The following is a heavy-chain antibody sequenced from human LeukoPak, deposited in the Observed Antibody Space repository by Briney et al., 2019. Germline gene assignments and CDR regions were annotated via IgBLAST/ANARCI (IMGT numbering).Heavy chain of an antibody. CDR1: GFTFSSNY. D-gene: IGHD3-22*01. CDR3: ARDHSSSGLAG. CDR2: IYSGGST. Sequence: GGSLRLSCAASGFTFSSNYMNWVRQAPGKGLEWVSVIYSGGSTYYADSVKGRFTTSRHNSKNTLYLQMNRLRAEDTAVYYCARDHSSSGLAGGGQGTLVTVSS. V-gene: IGHV3-53*04. J-gene: IGHJ4*02.